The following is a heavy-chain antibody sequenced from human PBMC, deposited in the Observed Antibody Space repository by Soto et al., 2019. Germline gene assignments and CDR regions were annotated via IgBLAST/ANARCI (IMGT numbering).Heavy chain of an antibody. CDR1: GYTFTSYG. D-gene: IGHD5-18*01. CDR2: ISAYNGNT. J-gene: IGHJ4*02. V-gene: IGHV1-18*01. CDR3: AYDVDTATPLSFYS. Sequence: SSVKVSCKASGYTFTSYGISWVRQAPGQGLEWMGWISAYNGNTNYAQKLQGRVTMTTDTSTSTAYMELRSLRSDDTAVYYCAYDVDTATPLSFYSWGQGTLLTVSS.